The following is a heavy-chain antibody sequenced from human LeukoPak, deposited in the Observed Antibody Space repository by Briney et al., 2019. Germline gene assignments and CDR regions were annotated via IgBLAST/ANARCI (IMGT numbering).Heavy chain of an antibody. J-gene: IGHJ5*02. D-gene: IGHD1-26*01. CDR3: AKDTRYSGSPLSWFDP. CDR1: GFTFSSYA. CDR2: IYSGGST. Sequence: GSLRLSCAASGFTFSSYAMSWVRQAPGKGLEWVSVIYSGGSTYYADSVKGRFTISRDNSKNTLYLQMNSLRAEDTAVYYCAKDTRYSGSPLSWFDPWGQGTLVTVSS. V-gene: IGHV3-23*03.